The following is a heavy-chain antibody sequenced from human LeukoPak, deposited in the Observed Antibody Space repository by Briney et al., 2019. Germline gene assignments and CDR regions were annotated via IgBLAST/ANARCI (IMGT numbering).Heavy chain of an antibody. J-gene: IGHJ6*02. CDR2: IYSGGST. Sequence: GVSLRLSCAASGFTVSSNYMSWVRQAPGKGLEWVSVIYSGGSTYYADSVKGRFTISRDNSRNTLYLQMNSLRAEDTAVYYCASADGVSYYYGMDVWGQGTTVTVSS. CDR3: ASADGVSYYYGMDV. D-gene: IGHD2-8*01. CDR1: GFTVSSNY. V-gene: IGHV3-53*01.